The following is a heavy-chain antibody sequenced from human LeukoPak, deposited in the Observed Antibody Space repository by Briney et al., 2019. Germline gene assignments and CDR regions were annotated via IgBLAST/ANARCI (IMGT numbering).Heavy chain of an antibody. CDR2: IKQDGSEK. D-gene: IGHD3-10*01. Sequence: GGSLRLSCAASGFTFRGYWMSWVRQAPGKGLEWVANIKQDGSEKYYVDSVKGRFTISRDNAKNSLYLQMNSLRADDTAVYYCARGGWFGDPWGQGTLVTVSS. V-gene: IGHV3-7*01. J-gene: IGHJ5*02. CDR3: ARGGWFGDP. CDR1: GFTFRGYW.